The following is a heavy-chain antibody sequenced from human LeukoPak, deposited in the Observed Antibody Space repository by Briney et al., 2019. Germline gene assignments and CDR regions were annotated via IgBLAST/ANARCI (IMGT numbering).Heavy chain of an antibody. CDR2: ISGSGGST. V-gene: IGHV3-23*01. CDR1: GFTFSSYA. CDR3: AKSQLLWFGEDFDY. D-gene: IGHD3-10*01. Sequence: PGGSLRLSCAASGFTFSSYAMSWVRQAPGKGLEWVSAISGSGGSTYYADSVKGPFTISRDNSKNTLYLQMNSLRAEDTAVYYCAKSQLLWFGEDFDYWGQGTLVTVSS. J-gene: IGHJ4*02.